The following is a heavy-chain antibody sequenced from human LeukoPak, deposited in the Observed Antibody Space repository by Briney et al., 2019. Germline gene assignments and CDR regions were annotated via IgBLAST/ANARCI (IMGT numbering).Heavy chain of an antibody. CDR2: ISYSGST. V-gene: IGHV4-59*01. J-gene: IGHJ5*02. Sequence: SETLSLTCTVSGGSISSYYWSWIRQPPGKGLEWIGYISYSGSTNYNPSLKSRVTISVDTSKNQFSLKLSSVTAADTAVYYCARVGVRYCSGGSCQNWFDPWGQGTLVTVSS. D-gene: IGHD2-15*01. CDR3: ARVGVRYCSGGSCQNWFDP. CDR1: GGSISSYY.